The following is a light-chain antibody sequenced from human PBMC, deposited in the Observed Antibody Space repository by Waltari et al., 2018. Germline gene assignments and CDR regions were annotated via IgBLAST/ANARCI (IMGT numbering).Light chain of an antibody. CDR1: SSAVGTYNL. J-gene: IGLJ7*01. CDR3: CSFAGVRGAV. CDR2: EVS. Sequence: QSALTQPASVSGSPGESITISCTGTSSAVGTYNLISWYQQQPGKFPNLFIYEVSKRPSGVSNRFSASKSGNTASLTISGLQADDEADYYCCSFAGVRGAVFGGGTHLTVL. V-gene: IGLV2-23*02.